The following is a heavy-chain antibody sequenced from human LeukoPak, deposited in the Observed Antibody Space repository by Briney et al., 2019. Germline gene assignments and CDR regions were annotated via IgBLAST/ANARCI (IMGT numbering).Heavy chain of an antibody. CDR3: ARIVRSSGWCDYFDY. D-gene: IGHD6-19*01. Sequence: SETLSLTCAVSGGSISSSNWWSWVRQPPGKGLEWIGEIYHSGSTNYNPSLKSRVTISVDKSKNQFSLKLSSVTAADTAVYYCARIVRSSGWCDYFDYWGQGTLVTVSS. CDR2: IYHSGST. V-gene: IGHV4-4*02. J-gene: IGHJ4*02. CDR1: GGSISSSNW.